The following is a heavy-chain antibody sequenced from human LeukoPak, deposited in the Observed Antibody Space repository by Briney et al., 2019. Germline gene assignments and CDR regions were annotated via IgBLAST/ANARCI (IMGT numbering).Heavy chain of an antibody. J-gene: IGHJ4*02. Sequence: GGSLRLSCAASGFTFSSYAMSWVRQAPGKGLEWVSAIGGSDGGTYYADSVKGRFTISRDNSKNTLYLQMNSLRAEDTAVYYCAKDRGIAVAGSFDYWGQGTLVTVSS. CDR2: IGGSDGGT. V-gene: IGHV3-23*01. D-gene: IGHD6-19*01. CDR1: GFTFSSYA. CDR3: AKDRGIAVAGSFDY.